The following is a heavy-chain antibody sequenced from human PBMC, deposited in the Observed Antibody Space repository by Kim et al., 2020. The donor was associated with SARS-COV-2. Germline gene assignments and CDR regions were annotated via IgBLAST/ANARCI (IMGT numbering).Heavy chain of an antibody. CDR1: GGSVSSFSYF. Sequence: SETLSLTCSVSGGSVSSFSYFWGWIRQPPGKALEWIATVHKDGGTYYNLSLKSRVTISADTSQNQFSLTMRSVTAADSAVYYCARRGTFTFDYWGQGTPVAASS. J-gene: IGHJ4*02. V-gene: IGHV4-39*01. CDR2: VHKDGGT. CDR3: ARRGTFTFDY.